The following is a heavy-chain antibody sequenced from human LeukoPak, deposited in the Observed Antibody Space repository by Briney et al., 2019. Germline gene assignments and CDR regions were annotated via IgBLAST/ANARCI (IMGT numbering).Heavy chain of an antibody. CDR1: GYTFTGYY. CDR3: ASAYCSSTSCSGGLYYYMDV. Sequence: ASVKVSCKASGYTFTGYYMHWVRQAPGQGLEWMGWINPNSGGTNYAQKFQGRVTMTRNTSISTAYMELSSLRSEDTAVYYCASAYCSSTSCSGGLYYYMDVWGKGTTVTVSS. CDR2: INPNSGGT. V-gene: IGHV1-2*02. J-gene: IGHJ6*03. D-gene: IGHD2-2*01.